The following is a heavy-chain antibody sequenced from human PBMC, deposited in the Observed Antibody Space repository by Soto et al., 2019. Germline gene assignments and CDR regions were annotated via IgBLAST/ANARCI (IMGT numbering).Heavy chain of an antibody. Sequence: SETLSLTCAVHGGSFSDYYWSWIRQPPGKGLEWIGEINYSGRTNYNPSLKGRVTISVDTSKNQFSLKLTSVTAADTAVYYCARDKITGLFDYWGQGTLVTVSS. CDR3: ARDKITGLFDY. V-gene: IGHV4-34*01. CDR2: INYSGRT. J-gene: IGHJ4*02. D-gene: IGHD2-8*02. CDR1: GGSFSDYY.